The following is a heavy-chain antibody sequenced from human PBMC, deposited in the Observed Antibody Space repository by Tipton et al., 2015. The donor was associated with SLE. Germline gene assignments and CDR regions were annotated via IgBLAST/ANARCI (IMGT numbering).Heavy chain of an antibody. Sequence: SLRLSCVASGFTYSDHYMTWIRQAPGKGLEWVAVIWYDGSYKYYADSVKGRFIISRDNSKNTVYLQMNSLRVEDTAVYYCARWADEKRFDPWGQGTLVTVSS. J-gene: IGHJ5*02. CDR1: GFTYSDHY. CDR2: IWYDGSYK. CDR3: ARWADEKRFDP. V-gene: IGHV3-33*08.